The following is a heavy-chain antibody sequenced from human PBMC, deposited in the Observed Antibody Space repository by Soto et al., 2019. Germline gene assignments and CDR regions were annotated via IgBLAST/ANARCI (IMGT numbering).Heavy chain of an antibody. J-gene: IGHJ5*02. D-gene: IGHD6-13*01. CDR3: ARHRQNSRSNWFDP. CDR1: GYSFTSYW. CDR2: IYPCDSDT. Sequence: ESLKISFKGSGYSFTSYWIGWVRQIPGKGLEWMGIIYPCDSDTRYSPSFQGQVTISADKSISTAYLQWSSLKASDTAMYYCARHRQNSRSNWFDPWGQGTLVSVSS. V-gene: IGHV5-51*01.